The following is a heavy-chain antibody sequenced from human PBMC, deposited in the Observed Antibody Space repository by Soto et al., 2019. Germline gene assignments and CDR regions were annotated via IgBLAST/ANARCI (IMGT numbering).Heavy chain of an antibody. CDR2: INPNSGGT. D-gene: IGHD6-6*01. Sequence: GASVKVSCKASGYTFTGYYMHWVRQAPGQGLEWMGWINPNSGGTNYAQKFQGWVTMTRDTSISTAYMELSRLRSDDTAVYYCATGQLVASPSVGMDVWVQGTTVTVSS. V-gene: IGHV1-2*04. CDR1: GYTFTGYY. CDR3: ATGQLVASPSVGMDV. J-gene: IGHJ6*02.